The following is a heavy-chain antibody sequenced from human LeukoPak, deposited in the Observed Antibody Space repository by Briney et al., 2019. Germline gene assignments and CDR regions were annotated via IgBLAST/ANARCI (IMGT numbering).Heavy chain of an antibody. D-gene: IGHD1/OR15-1a*01. Sequence: PGGSLRLSCAASGFKFSDHYVDWVRQAPGKGLEWVGRSRSKASSYTTEYAASVEGRFTISRDVSESSLYLQMNSLRTEATAVYYWGRIAIKANNGRDVWGQGTPVTVPS. CDR3: GRIAIKANNGRDV. J-gene: IGHJ6*02. V-gene: IGHV3-72*01. CDR1: GFKFSDHY. CDR2: SRSKASSYTT.